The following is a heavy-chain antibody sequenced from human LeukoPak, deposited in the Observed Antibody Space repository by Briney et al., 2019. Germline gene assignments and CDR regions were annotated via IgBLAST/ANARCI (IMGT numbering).Heavy chain of an antibody. CDR3: ARASRSTSHDY. D-gene: IGHD2-2*01. Sequence: SGTLSLTCAVSGGSISSSNWWSWVRQPPGKGLEWIGEIYHSGSTNYNPSLKSRVTISVDTSKNQFPLKLSSVTAADTAVYYCARASRSTSHDYWGQGTLVTVSS. V-gene: IGHV4-4*02. J-gene: IGHJ4*02. CDR1: GGSISSSNW. CDR2: IYHSGST.